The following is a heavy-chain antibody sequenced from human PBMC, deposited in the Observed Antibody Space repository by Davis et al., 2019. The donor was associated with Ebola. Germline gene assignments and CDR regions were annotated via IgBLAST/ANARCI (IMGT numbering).Heavy chain of an antibody. CDR3: ARQGGPLNYGMDV. Sequence: PSETLSLTCTVSGGSISSGDYYWSWIRQPPGKGLEWIGYIYYSGSTYYNPSLKSRVTISVDTSKNQFSLKLSSVTAADTAVYYCARQGGPLNYGMDVWGQGTTVTVSS. J-gene: IGHJ6*02. D-gene: IGHD2-15*01. CDR1: GGSISSGDYY. CDR2: IYYSGST. V-gene: IGHV4-30-4*01.